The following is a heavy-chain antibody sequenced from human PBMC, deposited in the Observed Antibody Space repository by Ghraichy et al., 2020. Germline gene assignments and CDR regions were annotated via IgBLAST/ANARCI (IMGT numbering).Heavy chain of an antibody. V-gene: IGHV1-2*06. D-gene: IGHD1-7*01. CDR3: ASSITGTTWYDY. CDR2: INPNSGGT. CDR1: GYTFTGYY. Sequence: ASVKVSCKASGYTFTGYYMHWVRQAPGQGLEWMGRINPNSGGTNYAQKFQGRVTMTRDTSISTAYMELSRLRSDDTAVYYCASSITGTTWYDYWGQGTLVTVSS. J-gene: IGHJ4*02.